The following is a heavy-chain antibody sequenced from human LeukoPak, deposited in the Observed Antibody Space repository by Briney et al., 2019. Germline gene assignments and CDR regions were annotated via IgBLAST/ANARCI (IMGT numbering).Heavy chain of an antibody. D-gene: IGHD1-26*01. CDR3: AKVGGSYGGYAFDI. CDR2: ISGSGGST. Sequence: GGSLRLSCAASGFTFSSYAMSWLRQAPGKGLEWVSAISGSGGSTYYADSVKGRFTIFRDNSKNTLYLQMNSLRAEDTAVYYCAKVGGSYGGYAFDIWGQGTMVTVSS. J-gene: IGHJ3*02. V-gene: IGHV3-23*01. CDR1: GFTFSSYA.